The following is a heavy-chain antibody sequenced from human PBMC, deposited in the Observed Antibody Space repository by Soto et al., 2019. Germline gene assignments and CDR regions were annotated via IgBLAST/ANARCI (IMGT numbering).Heavy chain of an antibody. CDR2: IVVGSGNT. D-gene: IGHD3-10*01. V-gene: IGHV1-58*02. CDR1: GFTFTSSA. Sequence: SVKVSCKASGFTFTSSAMQWVRQARGQRLEWIGWIVVGSGNTNYAQKFQERVTITRDMSTSTAYMELSSLRSEDTAVYYCAARAMVRGVITVYWGQGTLVTVSS. J-gene: IGHJ4*02. CDR3: AARAMVRGVITVY.